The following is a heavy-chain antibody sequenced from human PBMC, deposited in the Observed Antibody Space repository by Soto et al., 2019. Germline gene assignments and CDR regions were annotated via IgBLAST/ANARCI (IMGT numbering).Heavy chain of an antibody. Sequence: EVQLLESGGGLVQPGGSLRLSCAASGFTFSSYAMSWVRQAPGKGLEWVSGISGSGGSTYYADSVKGRFTISRDNSKNTLYLQMNSLRAEDTAVYYCAKDQEVLLWLGELEAWGQGTLITVSS. CDR1: GFTFSSYA. J-gene: IGHJ5*02. V-gene: IGHV3-23*01. CDR3: AKDQEVLLWLGELEA. D-gene: IGHD3-10*01. CDR2: ISGSGGST.